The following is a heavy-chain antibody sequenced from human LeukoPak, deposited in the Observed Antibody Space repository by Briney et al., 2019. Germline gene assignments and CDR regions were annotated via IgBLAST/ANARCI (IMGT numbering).Heavy chain of an antibody. CDR3: ARELGRWLPFXY. CDR2: ISSSSSYI. Sequence: GGSLRLSCAASGFTFSSYSMSWVRQAPGKGLEWVSSISSSSSYIYYADSVKGRFTISRDNAKNSLYLQMNSLRAEDTAVYYCARELGRWLPFXYXXQGXXXTVS. J-gene: IGHJ4*02. V-gene: IGHV3-21*01. D-gene: IGHD4-23*01. CDR1: GFTFSSYS.